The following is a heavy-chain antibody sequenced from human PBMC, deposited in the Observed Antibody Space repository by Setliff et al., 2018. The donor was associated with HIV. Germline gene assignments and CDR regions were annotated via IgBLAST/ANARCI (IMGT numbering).Heavy chain of an antibody. J-gene: IGHJ4*02. CDR2: IYHSGST. CDR1: GYSISTSYY. CDR3: ARKGYCSSSGCPTPFDF. Sequence: SETLSLTCAVSGYSISTSYYWGWIRQPPGKGLEWIGSIYHSGSTYYNPSLKSRVTISIDTSKNQFSLKLSSVTAADTAVYYCARKGYCSSSGCPTPFDFWGQGTLVTVSS. V-gene: IGHV4-38-2*01. D-gene: IGHD2-2*01.